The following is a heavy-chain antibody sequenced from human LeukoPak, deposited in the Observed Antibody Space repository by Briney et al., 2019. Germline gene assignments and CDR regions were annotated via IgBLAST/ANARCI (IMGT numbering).Heavy chain of an antibody. J-gene: IGHJ4*02. CDR1: GYTFTSYG. V-gene: IGHV1-18*01. CDR2: ISAYNGNT. Sequence: ASVKVSCKASGYTFTSYGISWVRQAPGQGLEWMGWISAYNGNTNYARKFQGRVTITADESTSTAYMELSSLRSADTAVYYCARVVPTTLMNYFDYWGQGTRVTVSS. CDR3: ARVVPTTLMNYFDY. D-gene: IGHD5-12*01.